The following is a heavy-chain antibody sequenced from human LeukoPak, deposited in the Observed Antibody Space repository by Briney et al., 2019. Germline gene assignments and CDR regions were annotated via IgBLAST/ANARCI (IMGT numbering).Heavy chain of an antibody. CDR2: ISWDGGST. CDR1: GFTFDDYA. Sequence: GGSLRLSCAASGFTFDDYAMHWVRQAPGKGLEWVSLISWDGGSTYYADSVKGRFTISRDNSKNSLYLQMNSLRAEDTALYYCAKDGRGIPLGDIAARYYYYMDVWGKGTTVTVSS. V-gene: IGHV3-43D*03. J-gene: IGHJ6*03. D-gene: IGHD6-6*01. CDR3: AKDGRGIPLGDIAARYYYYMDV.